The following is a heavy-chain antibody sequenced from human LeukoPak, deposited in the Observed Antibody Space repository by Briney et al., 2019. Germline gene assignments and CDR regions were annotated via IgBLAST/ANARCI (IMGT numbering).Heavy chain of an antibody. Sequence: GGSLRLSCAASGFTFSSYGMHWVRQAPGKGLEWVAVIGYDGSNKYYADSVKGRFTISRENSKNTLYLQMNSLRAEDTAVYYCAREPMTTVTSNVQPASFAPWGQGPLVTVS. V-gene: IGHV3-33*01. J-gene: IGHJ5*02. CDR3: AREPMTTVTSNVQPASFAP. CDR2: IGYDGSNK. D-gene: IGHD4-17*01. CDR1: GFTFSSYG.